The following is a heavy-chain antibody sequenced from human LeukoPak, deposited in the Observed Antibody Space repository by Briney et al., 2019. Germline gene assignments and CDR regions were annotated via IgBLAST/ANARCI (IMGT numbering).Heavy chain of an antibody. J-gene: IGHJ4*02. Sequence: SETLSLTCAVYGGSFSSYYWSWIRQPPGKGLEWIGEINHSGSTNYNPSLKSRVTISVDTSKKQFSLKMSSVTAADTAVYYCARVAPPNPYWGQGTLVTVSS. CDR2: INHSGST. V-gene: IGHV4-34*01. CDR1: GGSFSSYY. CDR3: ARVAPPNPY.